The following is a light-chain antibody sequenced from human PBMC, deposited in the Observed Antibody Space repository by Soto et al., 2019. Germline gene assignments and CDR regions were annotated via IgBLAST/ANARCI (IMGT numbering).Light chain of an antibody. V-gene: IGKV3-20*01. J-gene: IGKJ2*01. CDR1: QSVSSRD. CDR2: GTS. CDR3: QQYGSSPLYT. Sequence: ENVLTQSPGTLSLSPGEIATLSCRASQSVSSRDLAWYQQKPGLAPRLLIYGTSTRATGIPDRFRGSGSGTDFTLTISRLEPEDFAVYYCQQYGSSPLYTFGQGTRLEIK.